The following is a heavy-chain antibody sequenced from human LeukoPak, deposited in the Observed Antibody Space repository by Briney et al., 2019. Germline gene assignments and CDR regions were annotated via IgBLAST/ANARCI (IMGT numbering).Heavy chain of an antibody. CDR3: ARNMADSALEFDF. J-gene: IGHJ4*02. CDR1: GGSISSGGYY. V-gene: IGHV4-39*01. D-gene: IGHD3-3*02. CDR2: IYYSGST. Sequence: SETLSLTCTVSGGSISSGGYYWSWIRQHPGKGLEWIGSIYYSGSTYYNPSLKSRVTISAATSKNQFSLNLSSVTAADTAVYFCARNMADSALEFDFWGQGTLLTVSS.